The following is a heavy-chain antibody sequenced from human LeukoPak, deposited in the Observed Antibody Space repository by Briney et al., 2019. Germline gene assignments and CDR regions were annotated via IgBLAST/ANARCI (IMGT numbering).Heavy chain of an antibody. CDR3: ARRTYYDFWSGYGWFDP. D-gene: IGHD3-3*01. CDR2: IYYSGST. CDR1: GGSISSSSYY. V-gene: IGHV4-39*07. J-gene: IGHJ5*02. Sequence: SETLSLTCTVSGGSISSSSYYWGWIRQPPGKGLEWIGSIYYSGSTYYNPSLKSRVSMSVDTSKNQFSLKLSSVTAADTAVYYCARRTYYDFWSGYGWFDPWGQGTLVTVSS.